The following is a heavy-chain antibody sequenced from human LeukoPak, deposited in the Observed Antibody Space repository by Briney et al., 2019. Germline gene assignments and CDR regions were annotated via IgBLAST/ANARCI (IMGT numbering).Heavy chain of an antibody. CDR2: IMEDGREK. J-gene: IGHJ6*02. V-gene: IGHV3-7*01. CDR3: ARERRCSSTSCHGYYYGMDV. CDR1: GFTFCSYW. D-gene: IGHD2-2*01. Sequence: PGGSLRLSCAASGFTFCSYWMNWVRQAPGKGLEWVANIMEDGREKYYVDSVNGRFTISRDNAKSSLYLQMNRLRADDTAVYYCARERRCSSTSCHGYYYGMDVWGQGTTVTVSS.